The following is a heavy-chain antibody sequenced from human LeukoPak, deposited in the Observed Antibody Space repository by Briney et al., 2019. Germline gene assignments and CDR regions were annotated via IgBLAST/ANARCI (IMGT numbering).Heavy chain of an antibody. D-gene: IGHD4-17*01. V-gene: IGHV4-39*01. CDR2: IYYSGST. CDR1: GGSISSSSYY. J-gene: IGHJ4*02. CDR3: ASLRTGDYGDSFDY. Sequence: SETLSLTCTVSGGSISSSSYYWGWIRQPPGKGLEWIGSIYYSGSTYYNPSLKSRVTISVDTSKNQFSLKLSSVTAADTAVYYCASLRTGDYGDSFDYWGQGTLVTVSS.